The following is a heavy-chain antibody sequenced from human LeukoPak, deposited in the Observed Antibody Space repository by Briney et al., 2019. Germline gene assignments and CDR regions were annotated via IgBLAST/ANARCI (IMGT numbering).Heavy chain of an antibody. CDR2: ISHDGII. J-gene: IGHJ4*02. Sequence: GGSLRLSCETAGFTFSSYVMHWVRRTPGKGLVWVSRISHDGIISYADSVKGRFTISRDNAKNTLILQMNSLRVEDTAVYYCARDWVFKIDYWGRGTLVTVSS. CDR1: GFTFSSYV. V-gene: IGHV3-74*01. CDR3: ARDWVFKIDY. D-gene: IGHD3-16*01.